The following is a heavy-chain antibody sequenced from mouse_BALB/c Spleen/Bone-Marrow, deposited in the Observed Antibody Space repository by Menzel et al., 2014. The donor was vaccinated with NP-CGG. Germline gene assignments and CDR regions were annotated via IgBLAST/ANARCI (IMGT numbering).Heavy chain of an antibody. CDR3: ASYFYVICIVGY. J-gene: IGHJ3*01. V-gene: IGHV14-3*02. CDR1: GFNIKDTY. D-gene: IGHD1-1*01. CDR2: IDPANGNT. Sequence: EVQLQQSGAELVKPGASVKLSCTASGFNIKDTYMHWVKQRPEQGLEWIGRIDPANGNTKYDPKFQGKATITADTSSNTAYLQLSILTSEDAAVYYCASYFYVICIVGYWGQGTLFTVSA.